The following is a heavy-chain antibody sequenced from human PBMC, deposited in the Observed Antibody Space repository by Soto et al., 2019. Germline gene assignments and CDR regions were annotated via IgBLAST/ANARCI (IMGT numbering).Heavy chain of an antibody. CDR3: ARPGHDSSGYPPRLYYGMDV. D-gene: IGHD3-22*01. V-gene: IGHV1-69*13. J-gene: IGHJ6*02. Sequence: ASVKVSFKACGGTFSSYAISWVRQAPGQGLEWMGGIIPIFGTANYAQKFQGRVTITADESTSTAYMELSSLRSEDTAVYYCARPGHDSSGYPPRLYYGMDVWGQGTTVTVSS. CDR1: GGTFSSYA. CDR2: IIPIFGTA.